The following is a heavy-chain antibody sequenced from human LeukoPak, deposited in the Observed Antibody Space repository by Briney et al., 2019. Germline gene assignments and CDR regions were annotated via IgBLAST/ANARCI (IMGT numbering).Heavy chain of an antibody. J-gene: IGHJ1*01. D-gene: IGHD4-23*01. CDR1: GDNVSSNSAA. Sequence: SQTLSLTCAISGDNVSSNSAAWNWIRQSPSRGLEWLGRTYYRSKWYNDYAVSVKSRITINPDISRNQFSLQLNSVTPEDTAAYYCASTYGGHFQHWGQGTLVTVSS. V-gene: IGHV6-1*01. CDR3: ASTYGGHFQH. CDR2: TYYRSKWYN.